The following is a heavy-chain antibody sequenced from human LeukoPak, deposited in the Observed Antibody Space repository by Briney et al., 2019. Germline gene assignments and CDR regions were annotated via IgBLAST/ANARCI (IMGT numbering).Heavy chain of an antibody. V-gene: IGHV1-18*01. J-gene: IGHJ4*02. Sequence: AASVKVSCKASGYTFISYGISWVRQAPGQGLEWMGWISGYNDNTNHAQDLQGRVTMTTDTPTSTVYMELSSLRSDDTAVYYCARDLGLLSDYWGQGTLVTVSS. CDR3: ARDLGLLSDY. CDR1: GYTFISYG. CDR2: ISGYNDNT. D-gene: IGHD2-15*01.